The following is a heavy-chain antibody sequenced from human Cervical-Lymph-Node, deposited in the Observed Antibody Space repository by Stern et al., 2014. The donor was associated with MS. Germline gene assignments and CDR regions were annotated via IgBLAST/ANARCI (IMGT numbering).Heavy chain of an antibody. J-gene: IGHJ4*02. Sequence: VQLVESGGGLIQPGGSLRLSCAASGFSVSSNYMTWVRPAPGTGLEWVSMIYIGGSTYYSGSVKGRFTISRGDSKNTLYLQMNNLTAGDTAMYYCARGSAGVGILYYWGQGALVTVSS. CDR3: ARGSAGVGILYY. CDR2: IYIGGST. D-gene: IGHD3-3*01. CDR1: GFSVSSNY. V-gene: IGHV3-53*01.